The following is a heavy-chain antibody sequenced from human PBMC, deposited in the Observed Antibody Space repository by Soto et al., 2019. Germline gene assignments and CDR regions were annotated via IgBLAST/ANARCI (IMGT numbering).Heavy chain of an antibody. V-gene: IGHV2-26*01. Sequence: QVTLKESGPVLMKTTETLTLTCAVSGFSRGNDGMGVTWIRQTPGRALEWLAHIFPTDEKSYSPTLKSRLVISKDTSKGQVVLTLANVNPLDTATYYCARIFGAGWSGGFRYYGMEVWGQGTAVTVSS. CDR2: IFPTDEK. CDR1: GFSRGNDGMG. D-gene: IGHD6-19*01. J-gene: IGHJ6*02. CDR3: ARIFGAGWSGGFRYYGMEV.